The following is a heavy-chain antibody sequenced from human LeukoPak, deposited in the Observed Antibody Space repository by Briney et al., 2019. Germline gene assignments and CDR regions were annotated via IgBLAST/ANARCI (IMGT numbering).Heavy chain of an antibody. CDR2: INHSGGT. CDR3: ARGLSTSI. Sequence: PSETLSLTCAVYGGSFSGYYWSWIRQPPGKGREWMVEINHSGGTNYNPSLTSRVTLSVDTSKHQFSLKLSSVTAADPAVYYCARGLSTSIWGQGTLVTVSS. CDR1: GGSFSGYY. J-gene: IGHJ4*02. D-gene: IGHD2/OR15-2a*01. V-gene: IGHV4-34*01.